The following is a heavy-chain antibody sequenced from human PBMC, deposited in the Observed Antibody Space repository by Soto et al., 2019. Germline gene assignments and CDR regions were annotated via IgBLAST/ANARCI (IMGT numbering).Heavy chain of an antibody. CDR1: GGSISSGDYY. J-gene: IGHJ4*02. Sequence: PSETLSLTCTVSGGSISSGDYYWSWIRQEPGKGLEWFGYIYQNGDTSYNPSLKSRVTISADTSKTQFSLKLSSVTAADTAVYYCARGDSTVSSVFDYWGQGMLVTVSS. D-gene: IGHD4-17*01. CDR2: IYQNGDT. V-gene: IGHV4-31*03. CDR3: ARGDSTVSSVFDY.